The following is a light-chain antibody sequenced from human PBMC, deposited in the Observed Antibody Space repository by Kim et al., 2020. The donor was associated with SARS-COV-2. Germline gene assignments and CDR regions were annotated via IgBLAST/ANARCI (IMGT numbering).Light chain of an antibody. CDR3: QAWDSSTVV. V-gene: IGLV3-1*01. Sequence: SLSPRQRSSSTCSRNKLSEKYVSWYQPKPGPSPDLDIYNDPKAPSGIPERVSGSNSGDTATLSSGGTEAMDEADYHGQAWDSSTVVFGGGTQLTVL. J-gene: IGLJ2*01. CDR2: NDP. CDR1: KLSEKY.